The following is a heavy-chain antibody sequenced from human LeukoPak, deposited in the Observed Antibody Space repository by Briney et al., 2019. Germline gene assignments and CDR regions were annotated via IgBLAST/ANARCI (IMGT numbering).Heavy chain of an antibody. CDR3: ARGVKVGYGYYYYYYYMDV. D-gene: IGHD5-18*01. V-gene: IGHV4-34*01. CDR2: INHSGST. J-gene: IGHJ6*03. Sequence: SETLSLTCAVSGGSFSGYYWSWICQPPGKGLEWMGDINHSGSTNYNPSLKSRVTISVDTSKIQFSLKLSSVTAADTAVYYCARGVKVGYGYYYYYYYMDVWGKGTTVTVSS. CDR1: GGSFSGYY.